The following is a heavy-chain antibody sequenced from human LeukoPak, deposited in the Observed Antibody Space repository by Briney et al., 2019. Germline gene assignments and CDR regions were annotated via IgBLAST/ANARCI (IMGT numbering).Heavy chain of an antibody. CDR1: GGSISSGGYS. CDR2: IYHSGST. CDR3: ARDKTTSTSYYYYGMDV. Sequence: PSETLSLTCAVSGGSISSGGYSWSWIRQPPGKGLEWIGYIYHSGSTYYNPSLKSRVTISVDRSKNQFSLKLSSVTAADTAVYYCARDKTTSTSYYYYGMDVWGQGTTVTVSS. D-gene: IGHD2-2*01. J-gene: IGHJ6*02. V-gene: IGHV4-30-2*01.